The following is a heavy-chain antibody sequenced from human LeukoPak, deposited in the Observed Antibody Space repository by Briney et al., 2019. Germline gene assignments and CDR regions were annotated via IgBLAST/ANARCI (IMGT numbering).Heavy chain of an antibody. CDR3: ARDRQDYYDSGELDY. CDR2: IWYDGSNK. J-gene: IGHJ4*02. CDR1: GFTFSSYG. Sequence: PGGSLRLSCAASGFTFSSYGMHWVRQAPGKGLEWVAVIWYDGSNKYYADSVKGRFTISRDNSKNTLYLQMNSLRAEDTAVYYCARDRQDYYDSGELDYWGQGTLVTVSS. D-gene: IGHD3-22*01. V-gene: IGHV3-33*01.